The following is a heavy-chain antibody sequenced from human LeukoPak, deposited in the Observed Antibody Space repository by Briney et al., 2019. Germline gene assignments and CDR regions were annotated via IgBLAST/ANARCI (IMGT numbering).Heavy chain of an antibody. CDR2: IYYSGSTYYSGST. D-gene: IGHD1-26*01. CDR1: GGSISSGGYY. J-gene: IGHJ4*02. CDR3: ARAGGSYYINYFDY. Sequence: PSQTLSLTCTVSGGSISSGGYYWSWIRQHPGKGLEWIGYIYYSGSTYYSGSTYYNPSLKSRVTISVDTSKNQFSLKLSSVTAADTAVYYCARAGGSYYINYFDYWGQGTLVTVSS. V-gene: IGHV4-31*03.